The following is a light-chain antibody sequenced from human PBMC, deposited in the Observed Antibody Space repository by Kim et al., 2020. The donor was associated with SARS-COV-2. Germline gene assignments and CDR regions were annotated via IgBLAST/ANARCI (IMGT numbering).Light chain of an antibody. CDR3: QAWDSSTWV. CDR2: QDS. CDR1: KLVDKY. Sequence: SYELTQLPSVSVSPGQTASITCSGDKLVDKYACWYQQKPGQSPVLVIYQDSKRPSGIPERFSGSNSGNTAPLTISGTQAMDEADYYRQAWDSSTWVFGGG. J-gene: IGLJ3*02. V-gene: IGLV3-1*01.